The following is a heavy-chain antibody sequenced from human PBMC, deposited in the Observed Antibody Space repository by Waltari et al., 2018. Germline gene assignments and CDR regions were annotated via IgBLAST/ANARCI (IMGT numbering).Heavy chain of an antibody. CDR2: IYYSGST. D-gene: IGHD1-26*01. J-gene: IGHJ5*02. CDR3: ARGSYYGPIHP. Sequence: QVQLQESGPGLVKPSETLSLTCTVSGGSISSHYWSWIRQPPGKGLEWIGYIYYSGSTNYNPSLKCRVTISVDTSKNQFSLKLSSVTAADTAVYYCARGSYYGPIHPWGQGTLVTVSS. V-gene: IGHV4-59*11. CDR1: GGSISSHY.